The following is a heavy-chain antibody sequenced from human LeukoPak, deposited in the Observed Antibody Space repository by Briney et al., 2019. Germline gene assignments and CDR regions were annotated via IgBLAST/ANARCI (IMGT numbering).Heavy chain of an antibody. Sequence: TGGSLRLSCAASGFTFSDYWMSWVRQTPEKGLQWVANIKPDGSGGYFINSVKGRFTISRDNAKNSLYLQMNSLRAEDTAVYYCAEIYGDSGYWGQGTLVTVSS. V-gene: IGHV3-7*01. CDR3: AEIYGDSGY. CDR1: GFTFSDYW. CDR2: IKPDGSGG. D-gene: IGHD4-17*01. J-gene: IGHJ4*02.